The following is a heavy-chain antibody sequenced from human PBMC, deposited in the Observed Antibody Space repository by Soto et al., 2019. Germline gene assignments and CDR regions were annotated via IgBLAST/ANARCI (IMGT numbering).Heavy chain of an antibody. CDR2: IYYGGST. Sequence: SETLSLTCTVSGSSLSGHYWSWMRQPPGKGLECIGYIYYGGSTNYNPSLKSRVTISVDTSKSQFSLNLSFVTAADTAVYYCATMGTPATGLYYFDNWGQGTLVTVSS. V-gene: IGHV4-59*08. CDR3: ATMGTPATGLYYFDN. D-gene: IGHD1-7*01. CDR1: GSSLSGHY. J-gene: IGHJ4*02.